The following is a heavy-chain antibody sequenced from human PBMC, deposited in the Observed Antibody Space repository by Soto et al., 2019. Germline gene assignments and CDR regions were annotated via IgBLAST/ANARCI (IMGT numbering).Heavy chain of an antibody. CDR2: ISSGSATI. V-gene: IGHV3-48*02. D-gene: IGHD6-6*01. CDR3: TRDSASYSSSSGSYWYFDL. J-gene: IGHJ2*01. CDR1: GFTFSSYS. Sequence: EVQLVESGGALVQPGGSLRLSCAASGFTFSSYSMNWVSQAPGKGLEWVSYISSGSATIYYADSVKGRFTISRDNAKNSLYLQMNSLRDEDTAVYYCTRDSASYSSSSGSYWYFDLWGRGTLVSVSS.